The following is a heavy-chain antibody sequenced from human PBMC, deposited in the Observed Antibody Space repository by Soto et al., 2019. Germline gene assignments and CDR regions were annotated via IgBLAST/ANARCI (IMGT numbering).Heavy chain of an antibody. V-gene: IGHV4-39*07. CDR2: IHNSGST. CDR3: ARVPTP. J-gene: IGHJ5*02. CDR1: GYTINNAAYY. Sequence: SETLSLTCTFSGYTINNAAYYWGWIRQPPGKGLEWIGSIHNSGSTYFNPSLKSRVTISVDTSKNQFSLKLSSVTAADTAVYYCARVPTPWGQGTLVTVSS. D-gene: IGHD2-2*01.